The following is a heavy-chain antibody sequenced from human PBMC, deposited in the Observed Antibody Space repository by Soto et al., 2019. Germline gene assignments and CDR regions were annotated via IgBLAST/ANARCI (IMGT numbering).Heavy chain of an antibody. V-gene: IGHV4-59*08. CDR1: GGSISSYY. CDR2: IYYSGST. D-gene: IGHD2-15*01. J-gene: IGHJ4*02. Sequence: QVQLQESGPGLVKPSETLSLTCTVSGGSISSYYWSWIRQPPGKGLVWFGYIYYSGSTNYNPSLKMRVTISGDTSKNQFSLKLSSVTAADTAVYYCARHLGRYCSGVSCYMFDYWGQGTLVTVSS. CDR3: ARHLGRYCSGVSCYMFDY.